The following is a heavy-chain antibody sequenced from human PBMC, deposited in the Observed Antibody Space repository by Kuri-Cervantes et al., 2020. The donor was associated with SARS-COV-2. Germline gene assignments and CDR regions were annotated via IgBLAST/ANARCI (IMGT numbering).Heavy chain of an antibody. D-gene: IGHD6-6*01. J-gene: IGHJ4*02. CDR3: ARDPPYSSSSDFDY. V-gene: IGHV1-69*13. CDR1: GGTFSSYA. CDR2: IIPIFGTA. Sequence: SVKVSCKASGGTFSSYAISWVRQAPGQGLEWMGGIIPIFGTANYAQKFQGRVTITADESTSTAYMELNSLRAEDTAVYYCARDPPYSSSSDFDYWGQGTLVTGAS.